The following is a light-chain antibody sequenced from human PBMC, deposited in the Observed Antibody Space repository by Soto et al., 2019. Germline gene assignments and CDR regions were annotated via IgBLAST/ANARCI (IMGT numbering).Light chain of an antibody. CDR3: CSYAGSYSWV. J-gene: IGLJ2*01. CDR1: SSDVGGSNF. CDR2: EVN. Sequence: QSALTQPRSVSGSPGQSVTISCTGTSSDVGGSNFVSWYQQHPGKAPKLMICEVNKRPSGVPDRFSGSKSGNTASLTISGLQTEYEADYYCCSYAGSYSWVFGGGTKLTVL. V-gene: IGLV2-11*01.